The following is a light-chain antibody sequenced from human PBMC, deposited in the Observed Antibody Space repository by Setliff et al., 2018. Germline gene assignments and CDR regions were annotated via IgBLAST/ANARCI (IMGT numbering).Light chain of an antibody. Sequence: LPQPPSASGSPGQSVTISCTGTSSDIGGYNYVSWYQQHPGKAPKLMIYEVNKRPSGVPDRFSGSKSGNTASLTVSGLQAEDEADYYCSSYAGSRNFYVFGTGTKVTVL. J-gene: IGLJ1*01. V-gene: IGLV2-8*01. CDR1: SSDIGGYNY. CDR2: EVN. CDR3: SSYAGSRNFYV.